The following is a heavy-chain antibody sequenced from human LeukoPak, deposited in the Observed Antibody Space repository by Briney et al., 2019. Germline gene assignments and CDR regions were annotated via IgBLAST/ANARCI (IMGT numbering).Heavy chain of an antibody. V-gene: IGHV4-39*01. D-gene: IGHD1-26*01. CDR1: GGSISSSSYY. CDR3: ARLLGATDY. J-gene: IGHJ4*02. Sequence: SETLSLTCTVSGGSISSSSYYWGWIRRPPGKGLEWIGSIYYSGSTYYNPSLKSRVTISVDTSKNQFSLKLGSVTAADTAVYCCARLLGATDYWGQGTLVTVSS. CDR2: IYYSGST.